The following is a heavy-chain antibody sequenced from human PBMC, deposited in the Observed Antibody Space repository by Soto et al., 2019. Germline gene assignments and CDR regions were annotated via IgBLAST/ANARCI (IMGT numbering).Heavy chain of an antibody. D-gene: IGHD3-3*01. Sequence: ASVKVSCKTSGYTFNTYGINWVRQAPGQGLELMGWISAYDGKTTYAEKFQGRVTLTTDTSTSTAYMELRSLRSDDTAIYYCARDPHEFWTSYWFDPWGQGTPVTV. CDR2: ISAYDGKT. CDR3: ARDPHEFWTSYWFDP. CDR1: GYTFNTYG. J-gene: IGHJ5*02. V-gene: IGHV1-18*01.